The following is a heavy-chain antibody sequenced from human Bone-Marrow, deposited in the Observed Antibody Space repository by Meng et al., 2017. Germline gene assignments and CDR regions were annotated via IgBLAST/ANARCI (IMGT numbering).Heavy chain of an antibody. V-gene: IGHV4-34*01. D-gene: IGHD6-6*01. Sequence: VQLQQWGAGPLKPSETLSLTCAVYGGSFSGYYWSWIRQPPGKGLEWIGEINHSGRTNYNPSLKSRVTISVDTSKNQFSLKLSSVTAADTAVYYCARGLRAARPLLFGYWGQGTLVTVSS. CDR2: INHSGRT. CDR3: ARGLRAARPLLFGY. CDR1: GGSFSGYY. J-gene: IGHJ4*02.